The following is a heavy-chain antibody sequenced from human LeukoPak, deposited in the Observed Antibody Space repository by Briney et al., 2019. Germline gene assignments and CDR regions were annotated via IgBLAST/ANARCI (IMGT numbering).Heavy chain of an antibody. Sequence: SVKVSCKASGGTFSSYAISWVRQAPGQGLEWMAGIIPIFGTANYAQKFQGRVTITTDESTSTAYMELSSLRSEDTAVYYCARGSVWDCSGGSCYSYYYYMDVWGKGTTVTVSS. D-gene: IGHD2-15*01. CDR3: ARGSVWDCSGGSCYSYYYYMDV. CDR2: IIPIFGTA. J-gene: IGHJ6*03. V-gene: IGHV1-69*05. CDR1: GGTFSSYA.